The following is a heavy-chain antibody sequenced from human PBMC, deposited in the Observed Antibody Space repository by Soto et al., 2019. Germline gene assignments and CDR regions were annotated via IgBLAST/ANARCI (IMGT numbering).Heavy chain of an antibody. D-gene: IGHD2-21*02. CDR2: ISYEGSNK. CDR1: GFTFSSYA. V-gene: IGHV3-30-3*01. CDR3: ARLAGWGDLVDY. J-gene: IGHJ4*02. Sequence: QVQLVESGGGVVQPGRSLRLSCAASGFTFSSYAMHWVRQAPGKGLGGVAVISYEGSNKYYADSGKGPFTISRDISKNSLYLQMNRLRAGDTAGYYCARLAGWGDLVDYWGQGTLVPVSS.